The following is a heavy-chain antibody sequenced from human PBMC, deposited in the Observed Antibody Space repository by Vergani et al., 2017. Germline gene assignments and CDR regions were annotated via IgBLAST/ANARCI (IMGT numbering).Heavy chain of an antibody. Sequence: QVQLQQWGAGLLKPSETLSLTCAVYGGSFSGYYWSWIRQPPGKGLERIGEINHSGSTNYNPSLKSRVTISVDTSKNQFSLKLSSVTAADTAVYYCARGGRRYFDLWGRGTLVTVSS. CDR2: INHSGST. V-gene: IGHV4-34*01. CDR3: ARGGRRYFDL. CDR1: GGSFSGYY. J-gene: IGHJ2*01.